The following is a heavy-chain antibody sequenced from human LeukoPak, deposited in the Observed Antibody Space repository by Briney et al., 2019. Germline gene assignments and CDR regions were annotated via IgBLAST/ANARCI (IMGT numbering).Heavy chain of an antibody. CDR3: AREGRVSGYDFDC. J-gene: IGHJ4*02. CDR2: INSDGSSI. D-gene: IGHD6-25*01. V-gene: IGHV3-74*03. Sequence: GGSLRLSCAASGFTFSSYWLHWVRQAPGKGLVWVSRINSDGSSITYADSVKGRFTISRDNAKNTLYLQMNSLRVEDTAVYYCAREGRVSGYDFDCWGQGTLVTVSS. CDR1: GFTFSSYW.